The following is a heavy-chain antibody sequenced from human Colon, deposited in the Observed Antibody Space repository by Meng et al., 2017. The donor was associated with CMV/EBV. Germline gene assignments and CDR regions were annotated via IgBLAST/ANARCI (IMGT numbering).Heavy chain of an antibody. CDR2: MNPKSGNS. Sequence: ASVKVSCKASGYTFTSYDINWVRQATGQGLEWMGWMNPKSGNSGYAQKFQGRVTITADKSTSTAYMELSSLRSDDTAVYYCARARGGANHYYHGMDVWGQGTTVTVSS. V-gene: IGHV1-8*03. D-gene: IGHD4/OR15-4a*01. CDR3: ARARGGANHYYHGMDV. J-gene: IGHJ6*02. CDR1: GYTFTSYD.